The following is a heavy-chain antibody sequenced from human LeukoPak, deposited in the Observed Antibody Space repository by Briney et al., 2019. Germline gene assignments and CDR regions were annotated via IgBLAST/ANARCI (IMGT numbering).Heavy chain of an antibody. CDR1: GYTFTSYY. CDR2: INPSGGST. V-gene: IGHV1-46*01. Sequence: GASVKVSCKASGYTFTSYYMHWVRQAPGQGLEWMGIINPSGGSTSYAQKFQGRVTMTRDTSTSTVYMELSSLRSEDTAVYYCARDTPKVGATGYFDYWGQGALVTVSS. D-gene: IGHD1-26*01. CDR3: ARDTPKVGATGYFDY. J-gene: IGHJ4*02.